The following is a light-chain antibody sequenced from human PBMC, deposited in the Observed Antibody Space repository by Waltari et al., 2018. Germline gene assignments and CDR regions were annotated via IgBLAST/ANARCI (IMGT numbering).Light chain of an antibody. CDR2: EGS. V-gene: IGLV2-8*01. Sequence: QSGLTQPPSASGSPGQSVTISCTGTSSDVGGYNYVSWYQPLPGKVPKLLIYEGSKRPSGLPNRFAGSKAGNTASLTVSGLQAEDEADYYCSSYAGTNYVIFGGGTKLTVL. J-gene: IGLJ2*01. CDR1: SSDVGGYNY. CDR3: SSYAGTNYVI.